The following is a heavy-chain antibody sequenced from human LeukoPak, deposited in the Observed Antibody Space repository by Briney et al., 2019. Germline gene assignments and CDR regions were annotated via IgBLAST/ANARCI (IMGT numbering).Heavy chain of an antibody. CDR3: TRDLGQWLVDY. CDR2: IYHSGST. CDR1: GGSISSSNW. Sequence: PSGTLSLTCAVSGGSISSSNWWSWVRQPPGKGLEWIGEIYHSGSTNYNPSLKSRVTISVDTSKNQFSLKLNSVTAADTAVYYCTRDLGQWLVDYWGQGTLVTVSS. J-gene: IGHJ4*02. V-gene: IGHV4-4*02. D-gene: IGHD6-19*01.